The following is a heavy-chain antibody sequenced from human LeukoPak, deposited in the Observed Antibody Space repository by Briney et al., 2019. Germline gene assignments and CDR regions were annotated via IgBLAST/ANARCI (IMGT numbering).Heavy chain of an antibody. J-gene: IGHJ6*03. Sequence: SETLSLTCTVSSGSISSSNYYWSWIRQPAGGGLEWIGRISTIGITNYNPSLISRVTISMDTSKNQFSLKLSSVTAADTAVYYCARDGCGGSCFHYYYYYMDVWGKGTTVTISS. CDR3: ARDGCGGSCFHYYYYYMDV. CDR1: SGSISSSNYY. CDR2: ISTIGIT. D-gene: IGHD2-15*01. V-gene: IGHV4-61*02.